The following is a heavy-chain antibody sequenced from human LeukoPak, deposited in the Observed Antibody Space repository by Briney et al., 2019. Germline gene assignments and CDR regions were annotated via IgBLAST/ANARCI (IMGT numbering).Heavy chain of an antibody. D-gene: IGHD3-10*01. V-gene: IGHV1-2*06. J-gene: IGHJ5*02. Sequence: ASVKVSCKASGYTFTGYYMHWVRQAPGQGLEWMGRINPNSGGTNYAQKFQGRVTVTRDTSISTAYMELSRLRSDDTAVYYCARHWAMVRGVINWFDPWGQGTLVTVSS. CDR3: ARHWAMVRGVINWFDP. CDR2: INPNSGGT. CDR1: GYTFTGYY.